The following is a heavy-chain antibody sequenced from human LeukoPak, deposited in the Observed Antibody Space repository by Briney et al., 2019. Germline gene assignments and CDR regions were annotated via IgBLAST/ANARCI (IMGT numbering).Heavy chain of an antibody. CDR2: ISYDGSST. V-gene: IGHV3-74*01. CDR1: GFTFSNYW. CDR3: AKGHLYYYDSSGYTEQGAFDI. D-gene: IGHD3-22*01. J-gene: IGHJ3*02. Sequence: GGSLRLSCAASGFTFSNYWMHWVRQAPGKGLVWVSRISYDGSSTNYADSVKGRFTISRDNSKNTLYLQMNSLRAEDTAVYYCAKGHLYYYDSSGYTEQGAFDIWGQGTMVTVSS.